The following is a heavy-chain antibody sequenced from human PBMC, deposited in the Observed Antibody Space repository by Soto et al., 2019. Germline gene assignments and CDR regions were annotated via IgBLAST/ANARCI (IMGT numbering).Heavy chain of an antibody. V-gene: IGHV3-23*01. Sequence: PGGSLRLSCEATGFTVSNYGMSWVRQAPGKGLEWVLGFSDSSTSTFYADSAKGRFTISRDSSNNRVYLQMNGLRVEDTAVYHCVKDGPRGTMDFWGQGTTVTVSS. CDR3: VKDGPRGTMDF. CDR2: FSDSSTST. CDR1: GFTVSNYG. J-gene: IGHJ6*02. D-gene: IGHD3-16*01.